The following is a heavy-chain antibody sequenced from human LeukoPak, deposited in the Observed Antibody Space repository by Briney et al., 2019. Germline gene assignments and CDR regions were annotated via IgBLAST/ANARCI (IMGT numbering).Heavy chain of an antibody. V-gene: IGHV3-30*04. CDR1: GFTFNNCA. J-gene: IGHJ3*02. CDR3: TRQVNAFDI. Sequence: GRSLRLSCAASGFTFNNCAMHWVRQAPGKGLEWVAFISYEGRDKCYADSVKGRFTISRDNSENTLYLQMNSLRPEDTAVYYCTRQVNAFDIWGQGTMVTVSS. CDR2: ISYEGRDK.